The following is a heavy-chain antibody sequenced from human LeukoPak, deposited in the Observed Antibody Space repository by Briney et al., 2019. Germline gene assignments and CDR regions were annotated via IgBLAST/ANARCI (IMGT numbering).Heavy chain of an antibody. D-gene: IGHD2-15*01. CDR1: GFTFSDYY. V-gene: IGHV3-33*08. Sequence: GGSLRLSCTASGFTFSDYYMSWIRQAPGKGLEWVAVIWYDGSNKYYADSVKGRFTISRDNSKNTLYLQMNSLRAEDTAVYYCARDGGVLGNDAFDIWGQGTMVTVSS. CDR3: ARDGGVLGNDAFDI. J-gene: IGHJ3*02. CDR2: IWYDGSNK.